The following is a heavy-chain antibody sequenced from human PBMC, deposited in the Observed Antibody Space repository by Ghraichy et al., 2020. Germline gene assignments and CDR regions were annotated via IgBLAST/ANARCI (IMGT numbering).Heavy chain of an antibody. Sequence: GGSLRLSCAASGFTFSSYGMHWVRQAPGKGLEWVAVIWYDGSNKFYADSVKGRFTISRDNSKNTLSLQMYSLRAEDTAVYYCAKRPAGLSWGPSYAMDVWGQGTTVTVSS. J-gene: IGHJ6*02. CDR2: IWYDGSNK. CDR1: GFTFSSYG. CDR3: AKRPAGLSWGPSYAMDV. D-gene: IGHD2-15*01. V-gene: IGHV3-33*06.